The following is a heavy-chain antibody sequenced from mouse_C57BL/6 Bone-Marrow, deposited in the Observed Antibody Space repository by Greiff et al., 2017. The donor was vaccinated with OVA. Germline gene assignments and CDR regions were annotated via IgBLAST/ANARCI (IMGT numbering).Heavy chain of an antibody. D-gene: IGHD1-1*01. Sequence: QVQLQQPGAELVKPGASVKMSCKASGYTFTSYWITWVKQRPGQALEWIGDIYPGSGSTNYNEKFKSKATLTVDTSSSTAYMQLSSLTSEDSAVYDWARGYYGSSGGFDVWGTGTTVTVSS. J-gene: IGHJ1*03. CDR2: IYPGSGST. V-gene: IGHV1-55*01. CDR3: ARGYYGSSGGFDV. CDR1: GYTFTSYW.